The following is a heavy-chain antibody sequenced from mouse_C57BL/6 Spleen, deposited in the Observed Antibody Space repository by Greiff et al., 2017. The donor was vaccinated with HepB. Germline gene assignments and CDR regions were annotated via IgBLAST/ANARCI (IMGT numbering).Heavy chain of an antibody. CDR3: ARSERGLSSSGLYYFDY. CDR2: IDPNSGGT. V-gene: IGHV1-72*01. CDR1: GYTFTSYW. J-gene: IGHJ2*01. D-gene: IGHD3-2*02. Sequence: VQLQQSGAELVKPGASVKLSCKASGYTFTSYWMHWVKQRPGRGLEWIGRIDPNSGGTKYNEKFKSKATLTVDKPSSTAYMQLSSLTSEDSAVYYCARSERGLSSSGLYYFDYWGQGTTLTVSS.